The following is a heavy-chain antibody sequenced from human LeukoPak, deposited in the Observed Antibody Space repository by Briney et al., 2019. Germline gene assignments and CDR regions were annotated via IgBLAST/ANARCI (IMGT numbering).Heavy chain of an antibody. CDR2: ISSSGSTI. CDR3: ARDIAVAGNWFDP. J-gene: IGHJ5*02. CDR1: GFTFSSYS. Sequence: GESLRLSCAASGFTFSSYSMNWVRQAPGKGLEWVSYISSSGSTIYYADSVKGRFTISRDNAKNSLYLQMNSLRAEDTAVYYCARDIAVAGNWFDPWGQGTLVTVSS. D-gene: IGHD6-19*01. V-gene: IGHV3-48*04.